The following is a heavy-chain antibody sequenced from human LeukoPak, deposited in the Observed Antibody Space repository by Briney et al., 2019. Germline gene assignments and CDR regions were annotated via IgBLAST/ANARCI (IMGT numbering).Heavy chain of an antibody. V-gene: IGHV3-23*01. CDR1: GFTFSSYA. D-gene: IGHD4-17*01. CDR3: AKDYGDYGVFGWFDP. CDR2: ISGSGGST. Sequence: GGSLRLSCAASGFTFSSYAMSWVRQAPGKGLEWVSAISGSGGSTYYADSMKGRFTISRDNSKNTLYLQMNSLRAEDTAVYYCAKDYGDYGVFGWFDPWGQGTLVTVSS. J-gene: IGHJ5*02.